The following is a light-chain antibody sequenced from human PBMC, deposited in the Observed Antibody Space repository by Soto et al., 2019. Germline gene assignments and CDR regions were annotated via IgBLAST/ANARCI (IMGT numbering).Light chain of an antibody. CDR1: SSDVGAYDH. Sequence: QSVLTQPSSMSGSPGQSITISCTGTSSDVGAYDHVSWHQQRPGRAPKVLIYDVRIRSSEVSNRFSGSKSGDTASLTISGLQAEDEAIYYCASKTTSSTVLFGGGTKLTVL. J-gene: IGLJ2*01. CDR2: DVR. V-gene: IGLV2-14*03. CDR3: ASKTTSSTVL.